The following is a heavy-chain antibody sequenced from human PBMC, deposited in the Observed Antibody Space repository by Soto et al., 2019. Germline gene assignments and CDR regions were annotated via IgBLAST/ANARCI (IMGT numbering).Heavy chain of an antibody. Sequence: SEILSLTCTVAGGSISSSSYYWGWIRQTPGKGLQWIGQINHSGSAYYNPSLKSRVTISVHTSNSQFSLELSSVTAADTAVYYCARGLNTGSHYSGGWYYFDFWGQGTQVTVSS. CDR1: GGSISSSSYY. D-gene: IGHD6-19*01. CDR3: ARGLNTGSHYSGGWYYFDF. J-gene: IGHJ4*02. CDR2: INHSGSA. V-gene: IGHV4-39*07.